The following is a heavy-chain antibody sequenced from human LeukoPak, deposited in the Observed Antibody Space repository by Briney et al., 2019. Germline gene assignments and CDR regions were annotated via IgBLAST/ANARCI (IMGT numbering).Heavy chain of an antibody. Sequence: LSLTCTVSGVSINSNTYYWGWIRQPPGKGLEWVGRIRNKANSYTTEYAASVKGRFTISRDDSKNSLYLQMNSLKTEDTAVYYCAQSGSYAAFDYWGQGTLVTVSS. J-gene: IGHJ4*02. CDR3: AQSGSYAAFDY. D-gene: IGHD3-16*01. CDR1: GVSINSNTYY. V-gene: IGHV3-72*01. CDR2: IRNKANSYTT.